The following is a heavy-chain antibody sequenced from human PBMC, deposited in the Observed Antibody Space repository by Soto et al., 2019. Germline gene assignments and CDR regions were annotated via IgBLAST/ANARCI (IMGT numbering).Heavy chain of an antibody. Sequence: GGSLRLSCAASGFTFSSYSMNWVRQAPGKGLEWVSSISSSSSYIYYADSVKGRFTISRDNAKNSLYLQMNSLRAEDTAVYYCARDVREGSGSYTYYYYMDVWGKGTTVTVSS. J-gene: IGHJ6*03. V-gene: IGHV3-21*01. D-gene: IGHD3-10*01. CDR2: ISSSSSYI. CDR1: GFTFSSYS. CDR3: ARDVREGSGSYTYYYYMDV.